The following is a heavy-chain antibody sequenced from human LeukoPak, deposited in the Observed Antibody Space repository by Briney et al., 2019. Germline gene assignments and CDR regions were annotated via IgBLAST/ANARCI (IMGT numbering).Heavy chain of an antibody. CDR1: GYTFTGYH. Sequence: ASVKVSCKASGYTFTGYHMHWVRQAPGQGLEWMGWINPNSGGTNYAQKFQGWVTMTRDTSISTAYMELSRLRSDDTAVYYCAREYRGDGSYGMYYYGMDVWGQGTTVTVSS. CDR3: AREYRGDGSYGMYYYGMDV. CDR2: INPNSGGT. V-gene: IGHV1-2*04. J-gene: IGHJ6*02. D-gene: IGHD1-26*01.